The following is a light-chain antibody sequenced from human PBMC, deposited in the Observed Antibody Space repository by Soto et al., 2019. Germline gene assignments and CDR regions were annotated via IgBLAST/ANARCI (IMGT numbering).Light chain of an antibody. V-gene: IGLV2-8*01. CDR2: HVS. CDR1: GTDVGQYNY. CDR3: SSYGGFNNVL. J-gene: IGLJ2*01. Sequence: QSVLTQPRSASGSPGQSVTISCTGAGTDVGQYNYVSWYQQHPGKAPKLLIHHVSRRPSGVPARFSGSKSGNTASLTVSGLQTEDEADYYCSSYGGFNNVLFGGGTQLTVL.